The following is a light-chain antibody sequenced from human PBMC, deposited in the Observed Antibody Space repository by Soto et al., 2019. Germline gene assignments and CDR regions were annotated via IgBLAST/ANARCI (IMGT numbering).Light chain of an antibody. J-gene: IGLJ1*01. CDR1: SSDVGGYNY. Sequence: QSALTQPRSVSGSPGQSVTISCTGTSSDVGGYNYVSWYQQHPGKVPKLLIYDVSKRPSEVPDRFSGSKSGNTASLTISGLQGEDEADYYCCSYAGSYAYVFGTRNKLTV. V-gene: IGLV2-11*01. CDR2: DVS. CDR3: CSYAGSYAYV.